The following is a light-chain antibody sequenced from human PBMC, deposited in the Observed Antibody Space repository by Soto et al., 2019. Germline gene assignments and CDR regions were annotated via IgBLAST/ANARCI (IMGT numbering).Light chain of an antibody. V-gene: IGKV3-20*01. Sequence: EIVLTQSPGTLTLSPGERATLSCRASQSLSSNNLAWYQQRPGQAPRLLIYAAASRAAGVPDRFRGSGSGTDFTLTITRLGPEDFAVYFCQQYDTSPLTFGGGTKVDIK. CDR3: QQYDTSPLT. CDR1: QSLSSNN. J-gene: IGKJ4*01. CDR2: AAA.